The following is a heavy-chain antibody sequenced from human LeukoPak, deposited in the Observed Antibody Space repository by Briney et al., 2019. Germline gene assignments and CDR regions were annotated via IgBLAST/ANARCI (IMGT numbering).Heavy chain of an antibody. CDR3: AKDSAGGLGTNFDY. CDR1: GFTFSTSG. Sequence: GGSLRLSCAASGFTFSTSGMHWVRQAPGKGLEWVAVIWYDGSYKYYADSVKGRFTISRDNSKDTLYLQMNSLRDGDTAVYYCAKDSAGGLGTNFDYWGQGTLVTVSS. D-gene: IGHD7-27*01. CDR2: IWYDGSYK. J-gene: IGHJ4*02. V-gene: IGHV3-33*06.